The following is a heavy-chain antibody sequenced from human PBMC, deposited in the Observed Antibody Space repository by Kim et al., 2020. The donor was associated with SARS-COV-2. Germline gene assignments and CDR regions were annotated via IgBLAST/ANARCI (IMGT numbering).Heavy chain of an antibody. CDR3: AGAFSSSWSNWFDP. CDR1: GGSISSYY. V-gene: IGHV4-59*01. J-gene: IGHJ5*02. CDR2: IYYSGST. Sequence: SETLSLTCTVSGGSISSYYWSWIRQPPGKGLEWIGYIYYSGSTNYNPSLKSRVTISVDTSKNQFSLKLSSVTAADTAVYYCAGAFSSSWSNWFDPWGQGT. D-gene: IGHD6-13*01.